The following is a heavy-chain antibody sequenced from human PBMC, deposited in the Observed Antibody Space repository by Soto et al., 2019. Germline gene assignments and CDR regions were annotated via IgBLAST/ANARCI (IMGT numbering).Heavy chain of an antibody. Sequence: QVQLVESGGGVVQPGRSLRLSCAASGFTFSGLGMHWVRQAPGKGLEWVAVIRYDGSNIYYADAVKGRFTISRDNSKDKLDLQMNSLRADDTAVYYCARDGVGHTTFFGYFDYWGQGTLVTVSS. V-gene: IGHV3-33*01. CDR3: ARDGVGHTTFFGYFDY. J-gene: IGHJ4*02. CDR2: IRYDGSNI. CDR1: GFTFSGLG. D-gene: IGHD1-26*01.